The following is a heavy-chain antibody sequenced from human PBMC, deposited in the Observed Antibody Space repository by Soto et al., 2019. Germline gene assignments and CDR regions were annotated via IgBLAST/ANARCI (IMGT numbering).Heavy chain of an antibody. V-gene: IGHV4-59*11. CDR3: ARGGRSRAEAGNFDF. J-gene: IGHJ4*01. D-gene: IGHD6-19*01. Sequence: QVQLQESGPGLVKPSQTLSLTCFVSGDSFSRHYWSWIRQPPGKGLEWSSFIYYTGSTNYNPSHKSRASLSIDTSRNQFSMNLSSVTAADTAVYFGARGGRSRAEAGNFDFWGRGNLVIVSS. CDR1: GDSFSRHY. CDR2: IYYTGST.